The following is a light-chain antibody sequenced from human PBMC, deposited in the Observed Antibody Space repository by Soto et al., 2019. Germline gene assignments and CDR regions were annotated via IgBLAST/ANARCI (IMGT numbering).Light chain of an antibody. J-gene: IGLJ2*01. CDR3: SAYAGTSWV. Sequence: QSALTQPPSASGSPGQSVTISCTGTSSDVGGYNYVSWYQQHPGKPPKLMIYEVSKRPSGVPDRFSASKSGNTASLTVSGLQAEDEADYYCSAYAGTSWVFCGGTKVTVL. V-gene: IGLV2-8*01. CDR1: SSDVGGYNY. CDR2: EVS.